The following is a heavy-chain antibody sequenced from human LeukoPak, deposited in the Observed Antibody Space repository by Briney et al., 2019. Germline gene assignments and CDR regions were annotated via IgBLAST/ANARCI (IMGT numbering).Heavy chain of an antibody. V-gene: IGHV4-38-2*01. D-gene: IGHD6-19*01. CDR2: RYHSGDR. CDR1: GFSITSGYY. Sequence: SETLSLNCAVSGFSITSGYYWGWIRQPPGKGLEWIGSRYHSGDRNLNPSLKSRVSISVDTSNNQFSLELSSVTAANTDVYYCARHYRSGWYPFDYWGQGTLVTVSS. J-gene: IGHJ4*02. CDR3: ARHYRSGWYPFDY.